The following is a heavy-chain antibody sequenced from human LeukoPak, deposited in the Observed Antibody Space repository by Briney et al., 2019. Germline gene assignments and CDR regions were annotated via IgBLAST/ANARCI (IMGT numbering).Heavy chain of an antibody. D-gene: IGHD2-15*01. CDR2: IYPGDSDT. CDR1: GYSFTSYW. Sequence: GESLKISCKGSGYSFTSYWIAWVRQMPGKGLEWMGIIYPGDSDTRYSPSFQGQVTISADKSINTAYLRWNSLKASDTAIYYCARFVGACSGGNCYSDYWGQGTLVTVSS. V-gene: IGHV5-51*01. CDR3: ARFVGACSGGNCYSDY. J-gene: IGHJ4*02.